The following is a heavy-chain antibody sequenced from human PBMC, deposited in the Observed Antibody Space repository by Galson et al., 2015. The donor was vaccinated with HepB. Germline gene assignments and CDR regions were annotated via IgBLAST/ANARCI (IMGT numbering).Heavy chain of an antibody. V-gene: IGHV3-30*18. J-gene: IGHJ4*02. Sequence: SLRLSCAASGFTFSSYGMHWVRQAPGKGLEWVAVISYDGSNKYYADSVKGRFTISGDNSKNTLYLQMNSLRAEDTAVYYCAKDRSSGWSLDYWGQGTLVTVSS. D-gene: IGHD6-19*01. CDR2: ISYDGSNK. CDR3: AKDRSSGWSLDY. CDR1: GFTFSSYG.